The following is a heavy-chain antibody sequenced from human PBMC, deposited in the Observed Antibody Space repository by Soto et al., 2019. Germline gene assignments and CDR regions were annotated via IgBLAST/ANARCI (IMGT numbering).Heavy chain of an antibody. V-gene: IGHV1-8*01. CDR3: ASSFCSSTSCYTWGVGYNWFDP. CDR2: MNPNSGNT. Sequence: GASVKVSCKASGYTFTSYDINWVRQATGQGLEWMGWMNPNSGNTGYAQKFQGRVTMTRNTSISTAYMELSSLRSEDTAVYYCASSFCSSTSCYTWGVGYNWFDPWGQGTLVTVSS. J-gene: IGHJ5*02. D-gene: IGHD2-2*02. CDR1: GYTFTSYD.